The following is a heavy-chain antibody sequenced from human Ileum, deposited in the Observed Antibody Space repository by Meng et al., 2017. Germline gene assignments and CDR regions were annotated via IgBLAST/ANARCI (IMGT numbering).Heavy chain of an antibody. CDR2: IHYTGST. J-gene: IGHJ4*02. V-gene: IGHV4-34*01. Sequence: QVQLQQWGAGPVKPSETLSRTCVVYGGSFRANYWTWIRQPPGKGLEWIGYIHYTGSTSYNPSLESRTSTSIDTSNNQFSLKVTSVTAADTAVYYCARGVSAAGLFDNWGPGTLVTVSS. D-gene: IGHD2-2*01. CDR3: ARGVSAAGLFDN. CDR1: GGSFRANY.